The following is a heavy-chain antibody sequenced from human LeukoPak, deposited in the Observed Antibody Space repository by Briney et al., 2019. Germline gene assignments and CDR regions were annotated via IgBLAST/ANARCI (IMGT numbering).Heavy chain of an antibody. D-gene: IGHD2-15*01. CDR2: IKHGGGT. CDR1: GASFSAYF. Sequence: TSETLSLTCGVYGASFSAYFWNWVRQSPGKGLEWIGEIKHGGGTNYNPSLMGRVTISVDTSKNQFSLMLTSVTAADTAVYYCARGQYWDYYYMDVWGKGTTVTISS. CDR3: ARGQYWDYYYMDV. V-gene: IGHV4-34*01. J-gene: IGHJ6*03.